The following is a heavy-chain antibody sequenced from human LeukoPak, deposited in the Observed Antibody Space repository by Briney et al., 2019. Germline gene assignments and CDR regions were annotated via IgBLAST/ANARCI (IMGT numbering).Heavy chain of an antibody. J-gene: IGHJ4*02. CDR3: ARSITTKDAPDN. CDR1: GYTFTSYY. Sequence: GASVKVSCKASGYTFTSYYMHWVRQAPGQGLEWMGIVNPSGGTTTYSQKFQGRVTMTRDTSTSTVYMELSGLRSEDTAMFFCARSITTKDAPDNWGQGTLVTVSS. CDR2: VNPSGGTT. V-gene: IGHV1-46*01. D-gene: IGHD4-11*01.